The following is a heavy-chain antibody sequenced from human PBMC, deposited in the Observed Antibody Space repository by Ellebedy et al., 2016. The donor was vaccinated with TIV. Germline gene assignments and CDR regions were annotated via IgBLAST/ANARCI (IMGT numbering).Heavy chain of an antibody. CDR1: GGSIRGSGSY. CDR2: LLHTGSP. V-gene: IGHV4-39*01. D-gene: IGHD1-26*01. Sequence: MPGGSLRLSCGVSGGSIRGSGSYWGWIRQPPGKGLEWLGSLLHTGSPYYKPSLESRVTMSIDSSKNQFSLELRSVTAADTAVYYCARLEPAYYYAMDVWGQGTTVIVSS. J-gene: IGHJ6*02. CDR3: ARLEPAYYYAMDV.